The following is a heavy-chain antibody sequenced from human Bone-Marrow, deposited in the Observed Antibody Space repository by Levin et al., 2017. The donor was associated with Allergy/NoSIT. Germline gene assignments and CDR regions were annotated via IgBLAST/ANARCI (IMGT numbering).Heavy chain of an antibody. D-gene: IGHD5-24*01. J-gene: IGHJ4*02. CDR2: INSDGSNI. CDR1: GFTFSSYW. V-gene: IGHV3-74*03. Sequence: GGSLRLSCAASGFTFSSYWIHWVRQTPGKGLVWVSRINSDGSNIAYADSVKGRFTTSRDNAKNTVFLQMNSLRVEDTGVYYCTRREMITITGGYDYWGQGALVTVSS. CDR3: TRREMITITGGYDY.